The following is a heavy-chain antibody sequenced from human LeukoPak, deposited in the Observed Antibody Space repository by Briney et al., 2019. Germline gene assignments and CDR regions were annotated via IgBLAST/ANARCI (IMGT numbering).Heavy chain of an antibody. D-gene: IGHD3-22*01. CDR1: GGSISSYY. Sequence: SETLSLTCTVSGGSISSYYWSWIRQPPGKGLEWIGYIYYSGSTNYNPSLKSRVTISVDTSKNQFSLKLSSVTAADTAVYYCARSYYYDSSGYLGYWGQGTLVTVSS. J-gene: IGHJ4*02. CDR2: IYYSGST. CDR3: ARSYYYDSSGYLGY. V-gene: IGHV4-59*01.